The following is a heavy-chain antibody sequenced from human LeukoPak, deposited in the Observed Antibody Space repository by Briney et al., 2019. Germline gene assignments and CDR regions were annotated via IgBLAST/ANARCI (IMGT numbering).Heavy chain of an antibody. Sequence: GGSLRLSCAASGFTFSNYAMSWVRQAPGKGLESVSAISATGDRSYFADSVKGRFTISRDNSKNALYLQMNSLRAEDTAVYYCAKETWATNFYSLFDPWGQGTLVTVSS. CDR3: AKETWATNFYSLFDP. J-gene: IGHJ5*02. CDR2: ISATGDRS. V-gene: IGHV3-23*01. CDR1: GFTFSNYA. D-gene: IGHD4-11*01.